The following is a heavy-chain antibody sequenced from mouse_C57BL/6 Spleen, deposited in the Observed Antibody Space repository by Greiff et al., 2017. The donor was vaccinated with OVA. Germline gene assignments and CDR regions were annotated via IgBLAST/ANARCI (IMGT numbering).Heavy chain of an antibody. V-gene: IGHV1-76*01. J-gene: IGHJ2*01. CDR2: IYPGSGNT. CDR1: GYTFTDYY. CDR3: ARWGWDFDY. Sequence: QVQLQQSGAELVRPGASVKLSCKASGYTFTDYYINWVKQRPGQGLEWIARIYPGSGNTYYNEKFKGKATLTAEKSSSTAYMQLSSLTSEDSAVYCCARWGWDFDYWGQGTTLTVSS. D-gene: IGHD3-3*01.